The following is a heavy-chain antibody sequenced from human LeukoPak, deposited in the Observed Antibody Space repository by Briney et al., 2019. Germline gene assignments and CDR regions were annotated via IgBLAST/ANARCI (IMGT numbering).Heavy chain of an antibody. V-gene: IGHV1-46*01. D-gene: IGHD3-9*01. CDR1: GYTFTSYY. Sequence: ASVKVSCKASGYTFTSYYMRWVRQAPGQGLEWMGIINPSGGSTSYAQKFQGRVTMTRDMSTSTVYMELSSLRSEDTAVYYCARDKTDYDILTGFVPKNWFDPWGQGTLVTVSS. CDR3: ARDKTDYDILTGFVPKNWFDP. J-gene: IGHJ5*02. CDR2: INPSGGST.